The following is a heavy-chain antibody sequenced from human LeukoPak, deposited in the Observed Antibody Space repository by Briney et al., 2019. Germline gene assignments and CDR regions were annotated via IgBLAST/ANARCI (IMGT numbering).Heavy chain of an antibody. J-gene: IGHJ6*02. CDR3: ARGRSSSWYGPYYYYGMDV. Sequence: RVASVKVSCKASGYTFTSYDINWVRQATGQGLEWMGWMNPNSGNTGYAQKFQGRVTMTRNTSISTAYMELSSLRSEDTAVYYCARGRSSSWYGPYYYYGMDVWGQGTTVTVSS. CDR1: GYTFTSYD. D-gene: IGHD6-13*01. CDR2: MNPNSGNT. V-gene: IGHV1-8*01.